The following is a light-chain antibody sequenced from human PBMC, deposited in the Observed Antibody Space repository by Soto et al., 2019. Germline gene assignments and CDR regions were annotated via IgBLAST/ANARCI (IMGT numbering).Light chain of an antibody. J-gene: IGKJ1*01. CDR3: QQYNNWPKA. CDR2: GAS. Sequence: EIVMTHSPATLSVSPGEMATLSCGASQSVSSNLAWYQQKPGQAPRLLIYGASTRATGIPARFSGSGSGTEFTLTISSLQSEDFAVYYCQQYNNWPKAFGQGTKVDIK. V-gene: IGKV3-15*01. CDR1: QSVSSN.